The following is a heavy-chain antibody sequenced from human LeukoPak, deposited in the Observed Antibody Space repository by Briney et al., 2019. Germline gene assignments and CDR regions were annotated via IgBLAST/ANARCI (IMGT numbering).Heavy chain of an antibody. CDR2: INPSGGST. CDR1: GYTFTNYY. CDR3: ARGGYSYGYGY. V-gene: IGHV1-46*01. Sequence: ASVKVACKASGYTFTNYYIVWVRQAPAQGLEWMGIINPSGGSTSYAQKFQDRVTMTRDMSTSTVYMELRSLRSEDTAVYYCARGGYSYGYGYWGQGTLVTVSS. D-gene: IGHD5-18*01. J-gene: IGHJ4*02.